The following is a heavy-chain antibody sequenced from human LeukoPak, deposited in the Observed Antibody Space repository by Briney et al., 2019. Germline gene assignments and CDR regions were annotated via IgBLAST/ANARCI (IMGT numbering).Heavy chain of an antibody. CDR3: AKDSSGYFEYFQH. V-gene: IGHV3-30*18. CDR1: GLTFSSYG. Sequence: GGSLRLSCAASGLTFSSYGMHWVRQAPGKGLEWVAVISYDGSNKYCADSVKGRYTISRDNSKNTLYLQMNSLRAEDTAVYYCAKDSSGYFEYFQHWGQGTLVTVSS. J-gene: IGHJ1*01. D-gene: IGHD3-22*01. CDR2: ISYDGSNK.